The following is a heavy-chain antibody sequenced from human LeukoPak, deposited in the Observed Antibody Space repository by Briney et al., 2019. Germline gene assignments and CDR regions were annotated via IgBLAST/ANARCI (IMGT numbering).Heavy chain of an antibody. D-gene: IGHD6-19*01. Sequence: ASVKVSCKASGYTFTSYDINWVRQATGQGLEWMGWMNPNSGNTGYAQKFQGRVTITRNTSISTAYMELGSLRSEDTAVYYCARGWGKAVAGTGLFYYYYYYMDVWGKGTTVTVSS. CDR1: GYTFTSYD. J-gene: IGHJ6*03. CDR2: MNPNSGNT. CDR3: ARGWGKAVAGTGLFYYYYYYMDV. V-gene: IGHV1-8*03.